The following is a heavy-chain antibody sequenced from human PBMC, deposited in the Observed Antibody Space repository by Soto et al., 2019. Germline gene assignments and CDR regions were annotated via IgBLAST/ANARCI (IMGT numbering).Heavy chain of an antibody. CDR2: ISYDGDN. V-gene: IGHV3-30-3*01. CDR3: VREGLQDDALDF. Sequence: QVQLVESGGGVVQPGRSLRLSCAASGFTFSVYALHWVRQAPGKGLEWLATISYDGDNYGDLVRGRMTISRDNPKNTLFLEMNRLRVDDTGVYYCVREGLQDDALDFWGQGTMVTVSS. J-gene: IGHJ3*01. CDR1: GFTFSVYA. D-gene: IGHD2-15*01.